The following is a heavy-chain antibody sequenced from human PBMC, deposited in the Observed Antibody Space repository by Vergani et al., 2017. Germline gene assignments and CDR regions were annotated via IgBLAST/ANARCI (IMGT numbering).Heavy chain of an antibody. CDR3: AIVTDYYDSSGYYLDY. CDR2: VDPEDGET. J-gene: IGHJ4*02. V-gene: IGHV1-69-2*01. Sequence: EVQLVQSGAEVKKPGATVKISCKVSGYTFTDYYMHWVQQAPGKGLEWMGLVDPEDGETIYAEKFQGRVTMTEDRSTDTAYMELSSLRPEDTALYYCAIVTDYYDSSGYYLDYWGQGTLVTVSS. D-gene: IGHD3-22*01. CDR1: GYTFTDYY.